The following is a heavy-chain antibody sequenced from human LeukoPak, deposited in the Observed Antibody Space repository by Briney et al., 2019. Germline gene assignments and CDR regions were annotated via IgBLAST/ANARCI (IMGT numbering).Heavy chain of an antibody. CDR2: ISSSSSTI. CDR3: ARDAYGDFL. V-gene: IGHV3-48*01. Sequence: PPGGSLRLSCAASGFTLSRYAMSWVRQAPGKGLEWVSYISSSSSTIYYADSVKGRFTISRDNAKNSLYLQMNSLRAEDTAVYYCARDAYGDFLWGQGTLVTVSS. D-gene: IGHD4-17*01. CDR1: GFTLSRYA. J-gene: IGHJ4*02.